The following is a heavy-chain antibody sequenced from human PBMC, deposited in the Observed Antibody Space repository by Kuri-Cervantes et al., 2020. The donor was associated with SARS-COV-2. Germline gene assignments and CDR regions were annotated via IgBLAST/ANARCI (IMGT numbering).Heavy chain of an antibody. D-gene: IGHD1-1*01. CDR2: IYSGGST. CDR1: GFTVSSNY. J-gene: IGHJ4*02. V-gene: IGHV3-53*01. CDR3: VRDGDHWNFDY. Sequence: GESLKISCAASGFTVSSNYMSWVRQAPGKGLEWVSGIYSGGSTYYADSVKGRFTISRDNAKNMLFLQMNSLRAEDTAVYYCVRDGDHWNFDYWGQGTLVTVSS.